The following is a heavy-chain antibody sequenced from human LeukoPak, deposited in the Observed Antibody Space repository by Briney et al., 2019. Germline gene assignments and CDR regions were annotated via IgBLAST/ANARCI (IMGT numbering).Heavy chain of an antibody. CDR1: GFTFSSYA. CDR3: AKCSRGYYYDSSLDY. Sequence: PGGSLRLSCAVSGFTFSSYAMSWVRQAPGKGLEWVSAISGSGGSTYYADSVKGRFTISRDNSKNTLYLQMNSLRAEDTAVYYCAKCSRGYYYDSSLDYWGQGTLVTVSS. CDR2: ISGSGGST. V-gene: IGHV3-23*01. D-gene: IGHD3-22*01. J-gene: IGHJ4*02.